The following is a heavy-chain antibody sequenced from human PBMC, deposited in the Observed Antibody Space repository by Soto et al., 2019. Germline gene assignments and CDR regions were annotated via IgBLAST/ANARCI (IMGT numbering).Heavy chain of an antibody. CDR3: ASPYTATIHNGLNS. CDR1: GFTFSRHW. V-gene: IGHV3-74*01. CDR2: INSDGTST. J-gene: IGHJ4*02. D-gene: IGHD5-12*01. Sequence: EVQLVESGGGLVQPGGSLRLSCAASGFTFSRHWMHWVRQAPGKGLVWVSRINSDGTSTNYADPVKGRFTISRDNAKNTLYLQMNSLRGEDTAVYHCASPYTATIHNGLNSWGQGTLVTVSS.